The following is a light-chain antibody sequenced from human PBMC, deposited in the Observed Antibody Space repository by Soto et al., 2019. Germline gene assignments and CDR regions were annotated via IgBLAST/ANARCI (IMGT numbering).Light chain of an antibody. CDR1: QNIGKY. Sequence: DIQMTQSPSSLSASVGDRVTITCRASQNIGKYLNWYQQKPGRAPTLLIYVTSTLQSGVPSRFSGRGTGTDFTLTISSLQPEDFATYYYQQSYTSLRRTFGQGTKVEI. J-gene: IGKJ1*01. CDR2: VTS. V-gene: IGKV1-39*01. CDR3: QQSYTSLRRT.